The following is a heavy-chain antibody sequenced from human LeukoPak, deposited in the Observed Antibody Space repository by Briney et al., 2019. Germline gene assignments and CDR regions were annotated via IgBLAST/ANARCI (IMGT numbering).Heavy chain of an antibody. Sequence: GASVKVSCKASGYTFTGYYMHWVRQAPGQGLEWMGWINPNSGGTNYAQKFQGRVTMTRDTSISTAYMELSRLRSDDTAVYYCARAPANYEYVWGSYREYYFDYWGQGTLVTVSS. D-gene: IGHD3-16*02. V-gene: IGHV1-2*02. CDR3: ARAPANYEYVWGSYREYYFDY. CDR1: GYTFTGYY. J-gene: IGHJ4*02. CDR2: INPNSGGT.